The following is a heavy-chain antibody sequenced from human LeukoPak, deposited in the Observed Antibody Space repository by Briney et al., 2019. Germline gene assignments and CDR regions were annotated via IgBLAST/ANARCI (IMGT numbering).Heavy chain of an antibody. V-gene: IGHV4-4*07. Sequence: PSETLSLTCTVSGGSISSYYWSWIRQPAGKGLEWIGRIYTSGSTNYNPSLKSRVTMSVDTSKNQFSLKLSSVTAADTAVYYCARDGPYSSSWYRYYFDYWGQGTLVTVSS. J-gene: IGHJ4*02. CDR1: GGSISSYY. CDR3: ARDGPYSSSWYRYYFDY. D-gene: IGHD6-13*01. CDR2: IYTSGST.